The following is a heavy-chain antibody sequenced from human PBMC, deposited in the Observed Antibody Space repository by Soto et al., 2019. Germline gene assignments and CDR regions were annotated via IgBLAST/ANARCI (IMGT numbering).Heavy chain of an antibody. J-gene: IGHJ4*02. CDR1: GGAISSGGYS. D-gene: IGHD5-12*01. CDR3: AAGGGLPRYY. CDR2: IYHSGST. Sequence: QLQLQESGSGLVKPSQTLSLTCAVSGGAISSGGYSWSWIRQPPGKGLEWIGYIYHSGSTYYTPSLKTRFPLSVDRSKNQFSLKLSSVTAADTAVYYCAAGGGLPRYYWGQGTLVTVSS. V-gene: IGHV4-30-2*01.